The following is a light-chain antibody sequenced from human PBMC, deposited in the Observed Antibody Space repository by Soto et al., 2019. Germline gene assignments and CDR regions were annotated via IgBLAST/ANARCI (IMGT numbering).Light chain of an antibody. CDR2: LNSDGSH. J-gene: IGLJ2*01. Sequence: QPVLTQSPSASASLGASVKLTCTLSSGHSSYAIAWHQQQPEKGPRYLMKLNSDGSHSRGDGIPDRFSASSSGADRYLIISSLQSDDEADYYCQTWGTGILVFGGGTKVTVL. CDR3: QTWGTGILV. CDR1: SGHSSYA. V-gene: IGLV4-69*01.